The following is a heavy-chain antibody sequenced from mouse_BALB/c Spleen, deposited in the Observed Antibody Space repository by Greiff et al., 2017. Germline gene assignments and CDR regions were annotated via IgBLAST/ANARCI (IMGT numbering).Heavy chain of an antibody. J-gene: IGHJ3*01. CDR2: IWAGGST. CDR3: ANYYDYPFAY. V-gene: IGHV2-9*02. Sequence: QVQLKESGPGLVAPSQSLSITCTVSGFSLTSYGVHWVRQPPGKGLEWLGVIWAGGSTNYNSALMSRLSISKDNSKSQVFLKMNSLQTDDTAMYYCANYYDYPFAYWGQGTLVTVSA. D-gene: IGHD2-4*01. CDR1: GFSLTSYG.